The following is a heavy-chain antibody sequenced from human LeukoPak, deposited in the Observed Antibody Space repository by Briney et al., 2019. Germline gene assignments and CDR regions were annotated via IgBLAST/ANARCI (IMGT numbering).Heavy chain of an antibody. CDR2: ISWNSGHL. J-gene: IGHJ4*02. CDR1: GFTFEDYG. CDR3: AKDIVKGSASGTFDH. D-gene: IGHD3-10*01. V-gene: IGHV3-9*01. Sequence: GGSLRLSCSGSGFTFEDYGMHWVRQAPGKGLEWVASISWNSGHLGYGDSVEGRCTVSRDNAKNSLSLEMNSLRVEDTAFYFCAKDIVKGSASGTFDHWGQGTLVTVSS.